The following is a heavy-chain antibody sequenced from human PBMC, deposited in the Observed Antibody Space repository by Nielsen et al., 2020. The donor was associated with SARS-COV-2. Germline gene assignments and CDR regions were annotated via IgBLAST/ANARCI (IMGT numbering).Heavy chain of an antibody. CDR3: AGRKHDFWIGFYGMDV. CDR2: IYYSGST. J-gene: IGHJ6*02. D-gene: IGHD3-3*01. Sequence: GSLRLSCTVSGGSISSSSYYWGWIRQPPGKGLEWIGSIYYSGSTYYNPSLKSRVTISVDTSKNQFSLKLSSVTAADTAVYYCAGRKHDFWIGFYGMDVWGQGTTVTVSS. CDR1: GGSISSSSYY. V-gene: IGHV4-39*01.